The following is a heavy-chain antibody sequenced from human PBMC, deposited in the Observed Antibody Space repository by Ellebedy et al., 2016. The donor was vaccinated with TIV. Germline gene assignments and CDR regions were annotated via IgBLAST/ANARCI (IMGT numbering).Heavy chain of an antibody. Sequence: AASVKVSCKASGYTFSIFGFSWVRQAPGQGLEWMGWFSVYNVNTNYAQKFQGRVTITTDTSTSTAYMELRSLRSDDTAVYYCARDLRGSLKGGYWGQGTLVTVSS. CDR2: FSVYNVNT. J-gene: IGHJ4*02. CDR1: GYTFSIFG. V-gene: IGHV1-18*04. CDR3: ARDLRGSLKGGY. D-gene: IGHD2-8*01.